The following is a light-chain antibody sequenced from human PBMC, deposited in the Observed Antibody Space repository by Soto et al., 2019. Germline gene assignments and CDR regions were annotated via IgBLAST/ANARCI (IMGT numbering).Light chain of an antibody. CDR2: EVS. V-gene: IGLV2-14*01. CDR3: CSYSTTSPCV. Sequence: QSALTQPASVSGSPGQSITISCTGTSSDIGGYNYVSWYDHHPGKAPRLIIYEVSNRPSGVSNRFSGSKSGNTASLTISGLQAENEAHYYCCSYSTTSPCVFGTGTKLTVL. J-gene: IGLJ1*01. CDR1: SSDIGGYNY.